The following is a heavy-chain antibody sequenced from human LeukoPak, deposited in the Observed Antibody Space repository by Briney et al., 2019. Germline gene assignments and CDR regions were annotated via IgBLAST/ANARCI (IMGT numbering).Heavy chain of an antibody. V-gene: IGHV3-23*01. CDR1: GFTFRTYE. CDR3: AKTKGYEYYGSGSYYPPHYYYGMDV. CDR2: ISGSGGST. J-gene: IGHJ6*02. Sequence: QPGRSLRLSCAASGFTFRTYEMNWVRQAPGKGLEWVSAISGSGGSTYYADSVNGRFTISRDNSKNTLYLQMNSLRAEDTAVYYCAKTKGYEYYGSGSYYPPHYYYGMDVWGQGTTVTVSS. D-gene: IGHD3-10*01.